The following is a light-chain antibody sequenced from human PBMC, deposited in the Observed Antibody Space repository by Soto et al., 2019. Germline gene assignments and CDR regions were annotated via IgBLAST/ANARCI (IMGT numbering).Light chain of an antibody. CDR1: QSVSSN. CDR3: QTYTAGLT. CDR2: DAS. J-gene: IGKJ4*01. Sequence: EIVMTQSPATLSVSPGERATLSCRASQSVSSNLAWYHQKPGQVPRLIIYDASTRATGIPARLSGGGSGTEFTLTISSLQSENLSVYYCQTYTAGLTFGRETKVVIK. V-gene: IGKV3-15*01.